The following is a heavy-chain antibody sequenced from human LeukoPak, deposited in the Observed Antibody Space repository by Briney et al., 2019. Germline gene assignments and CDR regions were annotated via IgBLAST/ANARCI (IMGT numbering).Heavy chain of an antibody. CDR3: ARADSSSWYYFDY. J-gene: IGHJ4*02. CDR1: GGSISSDGYY. Sequence: SETLSLTCTVSGGSISSDGYYWSWIRQHPGKGLEWIGYIYYSGSTYYNPSLKSRVTISVDTSKNQFSLKLSSVTAADTAVYYCARADSSSWYYFDYWGQGTLVTVSS. CDR2: IYYSGST. V-gene: IGHV4-31*03. D-gene: IGHD6-13*01.